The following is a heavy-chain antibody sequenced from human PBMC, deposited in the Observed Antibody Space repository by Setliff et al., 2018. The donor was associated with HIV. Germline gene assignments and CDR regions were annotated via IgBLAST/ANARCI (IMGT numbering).Heavy chain of an antibody. CDR1: GFNFMVFA. J-gene: IGHJ6*03. D-gene: IGHD2-15*01. V-gene: IGHV3-23*01. Sequence: TGESLKISCTAPGFNFMVFAMSWVRQAPGKGLEWVSGISGSNSRTDYVDSVKGRFTISRDKSKNTLYLQLNSLRAEDTAVYYCAKHECSGGCYYYMDVWGKGIMVTVSS. CDR2: ISGSNSRT. CDR3: AKHECSGGCYYYMDV.